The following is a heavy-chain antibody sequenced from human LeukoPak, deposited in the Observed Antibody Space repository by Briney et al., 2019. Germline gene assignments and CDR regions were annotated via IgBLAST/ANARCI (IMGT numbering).Heavy chain of an antibody. J-gene: IGHJ4*02. D-gene: IGHD3-10*01. CDR1: GFTFSSYA. Sequence: GGSLRLSCAASGFTFSSYAMSWVRQAPGKGLEWVSAISGSGGSTYYADSVKGRFTISRDNSKNTLYLQMNSLRGEDTAVYYCAKLIGSYNSFAYWGQGTLVTVSS. V-gene: IGHV3-23*01. CDR2: ISGSGGST. CDR3: AKLIGSYNSFAY.